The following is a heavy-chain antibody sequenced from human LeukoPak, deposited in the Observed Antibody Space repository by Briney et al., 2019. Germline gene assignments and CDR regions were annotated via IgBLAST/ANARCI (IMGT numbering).Heavy chain of an antibody. V-gene: IGHV4-4*09. CDR2: IYTSGST. D-gene: IGHD1-26*01. CDR3: ARLDSGSYWYFDY. Sequence: SETLSLTCTVSGGSISSYYWSWIRQPPGKGLEWIGYIYTSGSTNYNPSLKSRVTISVDTSKHQFSLKLSSVTAADTAVYYCARLDSGSYWYFDYWGQGTLVTVSS. J-gene: IGHJ4*02. CDR1: GGSISSYY.